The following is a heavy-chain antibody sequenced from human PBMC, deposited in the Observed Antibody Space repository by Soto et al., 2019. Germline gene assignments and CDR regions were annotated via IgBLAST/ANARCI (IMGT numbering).Heavy chain of an antibody. V-gene: IGHV3-23*01. CDR3: LEGATDYYYYGMDV. Sequence: GGSLRLSCAASGFTFSSYAMSWVRQAPGKGLEWVSAISGSGGSTYYADSVKGRFTISRDNSKNTLYLQMNSLRAEDTAVYYCLEGATDYYYYGMDVWGQGTTVTVSS. D-gene: IGHD2-15*01. CDR1: GFTFSSYA. CDR2: ISGSGGST. J-gene: IGHJ6*02.